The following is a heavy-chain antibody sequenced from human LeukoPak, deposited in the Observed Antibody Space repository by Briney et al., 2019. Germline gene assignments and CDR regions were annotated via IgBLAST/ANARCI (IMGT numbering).Heavy chain of an antibody. J-gene: IGHJ4*02. Sequence: PGRSLRLSCAASGFTFSSYAMHWVRQAPGKGLEWVAVISYDGSNKYYADSVKGRFTISRDNSKNTLYLQMNSLRAEDTVVYYCAREARAYCGGDCYSFAYWGQGTLVTVSS. V-gene: IGHV3-30*04. D-gene: IGHD2-21*02. CDR3: AREARAYCGGDCYSFAY. CDR1: GFTFSSYA. CDR2: ISYDGSNK.